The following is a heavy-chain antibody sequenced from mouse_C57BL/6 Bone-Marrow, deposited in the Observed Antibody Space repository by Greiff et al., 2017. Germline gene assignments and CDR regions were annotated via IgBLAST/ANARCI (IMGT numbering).Heavy chain of an antibody. V-gene: IGHV1-81*01. J-gene: IGHJ3*01. D-gene: IGHD1-1*01. CDR1: GYTFTSYG. Sequence: QVQLKESGAELARPGASVKLSCKASGYTFTSYGISWVKQRTGQGLEWIGEIYPRSGSTYYNEKFKGKATLTADKSSSTAYMELRSLTSEDSAVYFCAEGDYYGIPAWFAYWGQGTLVTVSA. CDR2: IYPRSGST. CDR3: AEGDYYGIPAWFAY.